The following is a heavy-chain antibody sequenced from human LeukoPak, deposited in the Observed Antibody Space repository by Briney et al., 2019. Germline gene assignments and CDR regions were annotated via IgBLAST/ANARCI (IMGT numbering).Heavy chain of an antibody. CDR1: GDSISNCNYY. J-gene: IGHJ4*02. Sequence: SETLSLTCTVSGDSISNCNYYWGWIRQPPGKGLERIGSIYYSGSTYYNPSLKSRVTISVDTSKNQFSLKLSSVTAADTAVYYCASSGSLTTADYWGQGTLVTVSS. V-gene: IGHV4-39*01. CDR3: ASSGSLTTADY. CDR2: IYYSGST. D-gene: IGHD4/OR15-4a*01.